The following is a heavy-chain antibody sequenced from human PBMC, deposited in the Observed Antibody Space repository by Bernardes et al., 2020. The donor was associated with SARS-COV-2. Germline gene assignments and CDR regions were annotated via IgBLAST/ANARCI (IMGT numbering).Heavy chain of an antibody. CDR2: LRSSGDYK. J-gene: IGHJ6*02. V-gene: IGHV3-21*01. Sequence: GGSLRLSCAVSGFTFSSYSMNWVRQAPGKGLEWVSSLRSSGDYKFYADSVKGRFTISRDNAKNFLYLQMNSLRAEDTAVYYCAKDKKEDIVSTIARRFYGYDGKDVWGQGDTVNGSS. CDR3: AKDKKEDIVSTIARRFYGYDGKDV. CDR1: GFTFSSYS. D-gene: IGHD5-12*01.